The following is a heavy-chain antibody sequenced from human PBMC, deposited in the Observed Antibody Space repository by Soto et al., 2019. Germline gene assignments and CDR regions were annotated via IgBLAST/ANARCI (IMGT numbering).Heavy chain of an antibody. V-gene: IGHV4-30-4*01. CDR2: IYYSGST. D-gene: IGHD5-12*01. Sequence: QVQLQESGPGLVKPSQTLSLTCTVSGGSISSGDYYWSWIRQPPGKGLEWIGYIYYSGSTYHNPSLKSRVTISVDTSTTQCSLKLSSVTAADTAVYYCAREMATISLDYWGQGTLVTVSS. CDR1: GGSISSGDYY. J-gene: IGHJ4*02. CDR3: AREMATISLDY.